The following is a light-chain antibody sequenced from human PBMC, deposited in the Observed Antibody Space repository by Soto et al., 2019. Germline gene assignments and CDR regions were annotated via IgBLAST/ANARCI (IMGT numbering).Light chain of an antibody. CDR1: QSLRNNY. CDR2: SAS. Sequence: EIVLTQSPGTLSLSPGERATLSCRASQSLRNNYLAWYQQKPGQTTRLLIHSASSRATGIPDRFRGSGSGTDFTLTISRLEPEDFAVYYCQQFNNSPLTFGGGTKVDIK. CDR3: QQFNNSPLT. J-gene: IGKJ4*01. V-gene: IGKV3-20*01.